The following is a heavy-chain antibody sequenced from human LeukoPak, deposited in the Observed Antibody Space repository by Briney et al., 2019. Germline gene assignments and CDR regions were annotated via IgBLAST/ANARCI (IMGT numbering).Heavy chain of an antibody. V-gene: IGHV6-1*01. J-gene: IGHJ6*02. D-gene: IGHD2-2*02. Sequence: SQTLSLTCAISGDSVSSNSAAWNWIRQSPSRGLEWLGRTYYRSKWYNDYAVSVKSRIIINPDTSKNQFSLQLNSVTPEDTAVYYCARGIPAAIETYYYGMDVWGQGTTVTVSS. CDR2: TYYRSKWYN. CDR1: GDSVSSNSAA. CDR3: ARGIPAAIETYYYGMDV.